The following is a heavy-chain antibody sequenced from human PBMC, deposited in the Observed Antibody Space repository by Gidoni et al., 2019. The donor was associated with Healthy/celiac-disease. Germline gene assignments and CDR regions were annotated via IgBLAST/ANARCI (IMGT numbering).Heavy chain of an antibody. CDR2: IYYSGST. D-gene: IGHD1-7*01. V-gene: IGHV4-39*01. J-gene: IGHJ4*02. CDR1: GGSISSSSYY. Sequence: QLQLQESGPGLVKPSETLSLTCTVSGGSISSSSYYWGWIRQPPGKGLEWIGSIYYSGSTYYNPSLKSRVTISVDTSKNQFSLKLSSVTAADTAVYYCARHDRTGTTPYWGQGTLVTVSS. CDR3: ARHDRTGTTPY.